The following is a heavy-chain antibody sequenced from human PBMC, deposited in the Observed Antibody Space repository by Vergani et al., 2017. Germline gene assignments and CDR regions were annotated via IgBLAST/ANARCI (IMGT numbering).Heavy chain of an antibody. D-gene: IGHD1-26*01. Sequence: QVQLQESGPGLVKPSETLSLPSPFPFGSISPFSSGLIPQPPGKALDCIGYIYYSGSTNYNPSLKSRVTISVDTSKNQFSLKLSSVTAADTAVYYCAGMGGSWESWGQGTLVTVSS. CDR3: AGMGGSWES. J-gene: IGHJ4*02. CDR1: FGSISPFS. V-gene: IGHV4-59*01. CDR2: IYYSGST.